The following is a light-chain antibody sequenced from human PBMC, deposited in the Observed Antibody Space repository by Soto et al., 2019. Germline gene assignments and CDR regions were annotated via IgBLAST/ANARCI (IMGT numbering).Light chain of an antibody. Sequence: DIQMTQSPSSLSASVGDRVTITCQASQDISNYLNWYQQKPGKAPKLLIYDASNLETGVPSRFSGSGSGTDFTFTISSLQPEHIATYYCQQYDKLPPLGQGTKLEIK. V-gene: IGKV1-33*01. CDR3: QQYDKLPP. J-gene: IGKJ2*01. CDR2: DAS. CDR1: QDISNY.